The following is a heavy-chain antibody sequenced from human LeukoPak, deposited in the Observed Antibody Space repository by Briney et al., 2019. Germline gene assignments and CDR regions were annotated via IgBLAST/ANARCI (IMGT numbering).Heavy chain of an antibody. CDR1: GFTFNSYG. J-gene: IGHJ5*02. D-gene: IGHD2-2*01. V-gene: IGHV3-30*18. Sequence: GGSLRLSCAATGFTFNSYGMHWVRQAPGKGLEWVAVISYDGSNKYYADSVKGRFTISRDNSNNTLFLQMSSLRAEDTAVYYCAKVVVPAAKIQYNWFDPWGQGTLVTVSS. CDR3: AKVVVPAAKIQYNWFDP. CDR2: ISYDGSNK.